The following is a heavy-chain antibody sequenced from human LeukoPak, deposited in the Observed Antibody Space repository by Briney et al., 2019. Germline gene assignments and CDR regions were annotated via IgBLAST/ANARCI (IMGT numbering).Heavy chain of an antibody. D-gene: IGHD3-22*01. CDR3: ARGLYYDSSGYEPLDY. V-gene: IGHV3-21*01. Sequence: GRSLRLSCAASGCTFSSYSMYWVHQAPGKGLEWVSSISSSSSYIYYADSVKGRFTISRDNAKNSLYLQMNSLRAEDTAVYYCARGLYYDSSGYEPLDYWGQGTLVTVSS. CDR1: GCTFSSYS. J-gene: IGHJ4*02. CDR2: ISSSSSYI.